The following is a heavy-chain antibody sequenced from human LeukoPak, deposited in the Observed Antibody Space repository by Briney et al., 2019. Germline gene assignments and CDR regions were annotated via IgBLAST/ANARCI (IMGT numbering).Heavy chain of an antibody. V-gene: IGHV1-69*04. J-gene: IGHJ3*02. CDR2: INVILDTA. CDR3: ARDQGIGDASDI. Sequence: GASVKVSCKASGGAFSSYAISWVRQAPGQGLEWMGRINVILDTANYAQNFQGRVTITADISTSTSYMELSSLRSEDTAVYYCARDQGIGDASDIWGQGTMVTVSS. CDR1: GGAFSSYA.